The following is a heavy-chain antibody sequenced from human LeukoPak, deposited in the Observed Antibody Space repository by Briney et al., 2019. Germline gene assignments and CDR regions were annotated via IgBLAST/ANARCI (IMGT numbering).Heavy chain of an antibody. Sequence: GGSLRLSCAASGFTFSSYSMNWVRQAPGKGLEWVSSISSSSSYIYYADSVKGRFTISRDNSKNTLYLEMNSQRAEDTAVYYCAKPGYCSRTSCSAFDYWGQGTLVTVSS. CDR3: AKPGYCSRTSCSAFDY. CDR1: GFTFSSYS. CDR2: ISSSSSYI. V-gene: IGHV3-21*04. D-gene: IGHD2-2*01. J-gene: IGHJ4*02.